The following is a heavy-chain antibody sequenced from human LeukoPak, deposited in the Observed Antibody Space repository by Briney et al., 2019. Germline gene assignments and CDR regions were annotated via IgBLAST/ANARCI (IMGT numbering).Heavy chain of an antibody. CDR1: GFTFSSYN. CDR3: ARCLVVATNDYGSGSYDY. V-gene: IGHV3-21*01. J-gene: IGHJ4*02. CDR2: ISRTSTYI. Sequence: PGGSLRLSCAASGFTFSSYNMNWVRQAPGKGLEWVSSISRTSTYIYYADSVKGRFTISRDNAKNSLYLQMNSLRAEDTDVYYCARCLVVATNDYGSGSYDYWGQGTLVTVSS. D-gene: IGHD3-10*01.